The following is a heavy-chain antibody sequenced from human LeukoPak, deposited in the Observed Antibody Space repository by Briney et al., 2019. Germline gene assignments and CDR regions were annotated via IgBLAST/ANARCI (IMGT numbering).Heavy chain of an antibody. D-gene: IGHD4-17*01. CDR1: GGSISSGSYY. Sequence: SETLSLTCTVSGGSISSGSYYWSWIRQPAGKGLEWIGRIYISGSTNYNPSLKSRVTISVDTSKNQFSLKLSPVTAADTAVYYCARDREPVTPGAFDIWGQGTMVTVSS. CDR3: ARDREPVTPGAFDI. V-gene: IGHV4-61*02. J-gene: IGHJ3*02. CDR2: IYISGST.